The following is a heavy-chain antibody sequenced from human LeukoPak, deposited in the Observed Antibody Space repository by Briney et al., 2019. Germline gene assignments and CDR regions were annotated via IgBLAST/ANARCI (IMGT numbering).Heavy chain of an antibody. V-gene: IGHV3-30*18. CDR2: ISYDGSNK. CDR3: AKDVTSVFIY. Sequence: GGSLRLSCAASGFTFSSYGMHWVRQAPGKGLEWVAVISYDGSNKYYADSVKGRFTISRDNSKNTLYLQMNSLRAEDTAVYYCAKDVTSVFIYWGQGTLVTVSS. D-gene: IGHD3-10*01. CDR1: GFTFSSYG. J-gene: IGHJ4*02.